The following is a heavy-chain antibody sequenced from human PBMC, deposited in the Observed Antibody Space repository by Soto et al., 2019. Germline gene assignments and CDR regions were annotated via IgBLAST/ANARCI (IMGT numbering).Heavy chain of an antibody. CDR1: GGTFSSYA. D-gene: IGHD1-1*01. CDR3: ARTRTTGTTGYYYMDV. J-gene: IGHJ6*03. Sequence: SVKVSCKASGGTFSSYAISWVRQAPGQGLEWMGGIIPIFGTANYAQKFQGRVTITADESTSTAYMELSSLRSEDTAVYYCARTRTTGTTGYYYMDVWGKGTTVTVSS. V-gene: IGHV1-69*13. CDR2: IIPIFGTA.